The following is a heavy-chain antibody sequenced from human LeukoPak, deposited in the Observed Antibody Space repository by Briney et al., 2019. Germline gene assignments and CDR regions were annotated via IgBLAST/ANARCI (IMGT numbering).Heavy chain of an antibody. V-gene: IGHV4-59*08. CDR3: ARHYGSSSWYGY. D-gene: IGHD6-13*01. CDR2: IYYSGST. Sequence: SETLCLTCTVSGGSISSYYWSWIRQPPGKGLEWIGYIYYSGSTNYNPSLKSRVTISVDTSKNQFSLKLSSVTAADTAVYYCARHYGSSSWYGYWGQGTLVTVSS. CDR1: GGSISSYY. J-gene: IGHJ4*02.